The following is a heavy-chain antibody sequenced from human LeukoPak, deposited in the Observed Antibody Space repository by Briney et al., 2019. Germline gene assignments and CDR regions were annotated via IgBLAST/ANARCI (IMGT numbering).Heavy chain of an antibody. CDR3: TRGTYYYDSSGYYPALGAFDI. D-gene: IGHD3-22*01. CDR1: GGSISSYY. J-gene: IGHJ3*02. V-gene: IGHV4-59*01. Sequence: SETLSLTCTVSGGSISSYYWSWIRQPPGKGLEWIGYIYYSGSTNYNPSLKSRVTISVDTSKNQFSLKLSSVTAADTAVYYCTRGTYYYDSSGYYPALGAFDIWGQGTMVTVSS. CDR2: IYYSGST.